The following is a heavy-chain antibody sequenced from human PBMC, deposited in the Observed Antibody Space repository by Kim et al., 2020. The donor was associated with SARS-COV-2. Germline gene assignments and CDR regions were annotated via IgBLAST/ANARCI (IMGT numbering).Heavy chain of an antibody. J-gene: IGHJ4*01. D-gene: IGHD3-10*01. Sequence: NPSLKSRVTISVDTSKNQFSLKLSSVTAADTAVYYCARSDYYGSGSGNFDYWGQEPWSPSPQ. CDR3: ARSDYYGSGSGNFDY. V-gene: IGHV4-31*02.